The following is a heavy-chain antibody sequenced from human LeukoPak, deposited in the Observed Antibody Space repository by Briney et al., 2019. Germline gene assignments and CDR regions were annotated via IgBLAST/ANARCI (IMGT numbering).Heavy chain of an antibody. CDR2: ISYDGSNK. CDR1: GFTFSNFA. Sequence: PGGSLRLSCAASGFTFSNFAMHWVRQAPGKGLEWVAIISYDGSNKYYADSVKGRFTISRDNSKNTLYLQMNSLRAEDTAVYYCARVGRGYSFNVYYFDYWGPGTLVTVSS. CDR3: ARVGRGYSFNVYYFDY. V-gene: IGHV3-30*04. J-gene: IGHJ4*02. D-gene: IGHD5-18*01.